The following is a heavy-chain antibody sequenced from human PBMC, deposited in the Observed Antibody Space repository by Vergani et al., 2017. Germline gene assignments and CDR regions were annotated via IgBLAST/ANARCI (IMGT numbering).Heavy chain of an antibody. Sequence: QVQLQQWGAGLLKPSETLSLTCAVYGGSFSGYYWSWIRQPPGKGLEWIGEINHSGSTNYNPSLKSRVTISVDTSKNQFSLKLSSVTAADTAVYYCARETQGDYWGQGTLVTVSS. V-gene: IGHV4-34*01. CDR2: INHSGST. CDR1: GGSFSGYY. J-gene: IGHJ4*02. CDR3: ARETQGDY.